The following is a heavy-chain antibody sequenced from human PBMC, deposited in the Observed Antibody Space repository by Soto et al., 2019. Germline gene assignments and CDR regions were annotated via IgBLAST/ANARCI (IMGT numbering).Heavy chain of an antibody. Sequence: TSETLSLTCAVYGGSFSGYYWSWIRQPPGKGLEWIGEINHSGSTNYNPSLKSRVTISVDTSKNQFSLKLSSVTAADTAVYYCAITRPGIAAAGTRDYWGQGTLITVSS. V-gene: IGHV4-34*01. J-gene: IGHJ4*02. CDR3: AITRPGIAAAGTRDY. CDR2: INHSGST. D-gene: IGHD6-13*01. CDR1: GGSFSGYY.